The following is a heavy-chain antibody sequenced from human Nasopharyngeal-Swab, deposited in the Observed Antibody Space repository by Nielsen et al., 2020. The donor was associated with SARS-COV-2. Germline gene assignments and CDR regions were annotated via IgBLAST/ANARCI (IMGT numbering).Heavy chain of an antibody. V-gene: IGHV3-48*02. D-gene: IGHD3-9*01. Sequence: GSLKISCSASGFTFSSYSMNWFRQAPGKGLEWVSYISSSSSTIYYADSVKGRFTISRDNAKNSLYLQMSSLRDEDTAVYYCARGISYYDILTGYYGRGAYYFDYWGQGTLVTVSP. CDR2: ISSSSSTI. CDR1: GFTFSSYS. CDR3: ARGISYYDILTGYYGRGAYYFDY. J-gene: IGHJ4*02.